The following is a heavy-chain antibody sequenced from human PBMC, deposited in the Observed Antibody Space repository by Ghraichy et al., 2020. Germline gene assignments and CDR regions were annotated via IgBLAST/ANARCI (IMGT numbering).Heavy chain of an antibody. CDR2: IYYSGST. V-gene: IGHV4-39*01. J-gene: IGHJ4*02. Sequence: SETLSLTCTVSGGSISSSSYYWGWIRQPPGKGLEWIGSIYYSGSTYYNPSLKSRVTISVDTSKNQFSLKLSSVTAADTAVYYCARRGRIPAYCGGDCYDTDFDYWGQGTLVTVSS. D-gene: IGHD2-21*01. CDR1: GGSISSSSYY. CDR3: ARRGRIPAYCGGDCYDTDFDY.